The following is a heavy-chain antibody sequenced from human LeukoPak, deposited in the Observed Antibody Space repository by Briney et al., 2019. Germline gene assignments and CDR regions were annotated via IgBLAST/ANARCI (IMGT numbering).Heavy chain of an antibody. CDR2: IYYSGST. Sequence: SETLSLTCTVSGGSISSYYWSWIRQPPGKGLEWIGYIYYSGSTNYNPSLKSRVTISVDTSKNQFSLKLSSVTAADTAVYYWARDTYYYDSSRHYFDYWGEGTQVTVSS. J-gene: IGHJ4*02. V-gene: IGHV4-59*01. CDR1: GGSISSYY. D-gene: IGHD3-22*01. CDR3: ARDTYYYDSSRHYFDY.